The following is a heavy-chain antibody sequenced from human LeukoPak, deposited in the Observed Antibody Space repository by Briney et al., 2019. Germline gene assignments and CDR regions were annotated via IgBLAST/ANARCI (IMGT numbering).Heavy chain of an antibody. Sequence: ASVKVSCKASGYTFTSYYMHWVRQAPGQGLEWMGIINPSGGSTSYAQKFQGRVTMTRDTSTSTVYMELSSLRSEDTAVYYCARDRSDAGEPDNWFDPWGQGTLVTVSS. V-gene: IGHV1-46*01. D-gene: IGHD1-26*01. CDR3: ARDRSDAGEPDNWFDP. J-gene: IGHJ5*02. CDR1: GYTFTSYY. CDR2: INPSGGST.